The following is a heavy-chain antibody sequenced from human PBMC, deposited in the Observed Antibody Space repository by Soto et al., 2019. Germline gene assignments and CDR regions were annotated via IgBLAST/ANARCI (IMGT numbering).Heavy chain of an antibody. CDR3: AREDIWGSYPYNWFDP. Sequence: GGSLRLSCAASGFTFSSYSMNWVRQAPGKGLEWVSYISSSSSTIYYADSVKGRFTISRDNAKNSLYLQMNSLRAEDTAVYYCAREDIWGSYPYNWFDPWGQGTLVTVSS. V-gene: IGHV3-48*01. CDR1: GFTFSSYS. J-gene: IGHJ5*02. CDR2: ISSSSSTI. D-gene: IGHD3-16*02.